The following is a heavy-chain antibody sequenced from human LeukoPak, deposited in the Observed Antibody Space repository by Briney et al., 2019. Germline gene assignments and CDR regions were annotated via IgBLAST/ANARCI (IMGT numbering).Heavy chain of an antibody. V-gene: IGHV2-26*01. D-gene: IGHD1-26*01. CDR1: GGSISSSSYY. J-gene: IGHJ3*02. CDR2: IFSNDEK. Sequence: ETLSLTCTVSGGSISSSSYYWGWIRQPPGKALEWLAHIFSNDEKSYSTSLKSRLTISKDTSKSQVVLTMTNMDPVDTATYYCARIWWEPGSLAFDIWGQGTMVTVSS. CDR3: ARIWWEPGSLAFDI.